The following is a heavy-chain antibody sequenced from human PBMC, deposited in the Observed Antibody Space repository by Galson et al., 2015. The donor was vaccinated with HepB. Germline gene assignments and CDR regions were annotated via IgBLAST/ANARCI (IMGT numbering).Heavy chain of an antibody. D-gene: IGHD3-10*01. CDR2: IYSGGST. CDR1: GFTVSSNY. V-gene: IGHV3-66*02. Sequence: SLRLSCAASGFTVSSNYMSWVRQAPGKGLEWVSVIYSGGSTYYADSVKGRFTISRDNSKNTLYLQMNSLRAEDTAVYYCARVRGVILGYYFDYWGQGTLVTVSS. CDR3: ARVRGVILGYYFDY. J-gene: IGHJ4*02.